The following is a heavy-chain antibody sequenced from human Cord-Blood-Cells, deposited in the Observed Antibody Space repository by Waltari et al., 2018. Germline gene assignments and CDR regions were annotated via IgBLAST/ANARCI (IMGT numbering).Heavy chain of an antibody. Sequence: QVQLVESGGGVVQPGRSLRLSCAASGFTFSSYGLHWVRQAPGKGLEWGAFRCDAGSKKYYADCVKGRFSISRDNSKNTLYLQMNSLRAEDTAVYYCAREALPGSSYWYFDLWGRGTLVTVSS. J-gene: IGHJ2*01. CDR3: AREALPGSSYWYFDL. CDR2: RCDAGSKK. V-gene: IGHV3-33*01. CDR1: GFTFSSYG. D-gene: IGHD3-10*01.